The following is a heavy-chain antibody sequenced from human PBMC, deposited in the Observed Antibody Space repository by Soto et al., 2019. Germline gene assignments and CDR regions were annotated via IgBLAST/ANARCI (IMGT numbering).Heavy chain of an antibody. CDR1: GGSITSYK. D-gene: IGHD2-15*01. V-gene: IGHV4-59*01. J-gene: IGHJ4*02. CDR3: AREWSAFDY. CDR2: MYISGSS. Sequence: SETLSLTCSVSGGSITSYKWSWIRQSPGKGLEWIAYMYISGSSDYNPSLKGRVTISMDTSKNQYSLKLNSATAADTAVYYCAREWSAFDYWGQGILVTVSS.